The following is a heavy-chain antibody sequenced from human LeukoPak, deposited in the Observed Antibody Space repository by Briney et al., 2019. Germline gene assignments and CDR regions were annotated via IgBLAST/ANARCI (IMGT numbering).Heavy chain of an antibody. CDR1: GFTFSSYW. J-gene: IGHJ4*02. V-gene: IGHV3-7*01. CDR3: VGGSGY. CDR2: VKQDGSEK. Sequence: GGSLRLSCAASGFTFSSYWITWVRQAPGKGLEWVANVKQDGSEKFYLDSVNGRFTISRDNTKKSLYLQMNSLRVEDTAVYYCVGGSGYWGQGALVIVSS. D-gene: IGHD3-10*01.